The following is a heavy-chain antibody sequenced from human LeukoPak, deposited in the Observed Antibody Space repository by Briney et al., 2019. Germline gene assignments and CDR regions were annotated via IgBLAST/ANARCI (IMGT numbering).Heavy chain of an antibody. CDR2: IKHDGSIT. CDR3: ARDYYGSENDAFDI. CDR1: GFTFSSYR. Sequence: GGSLRLSCAASGFTFSSYRMHWVRQAPGKGLVWVSHIKHDGSITSYADSVKGRFTISRDNAKNTLYLQMNSLRAEDTAVYYCARDYYGSENDAFDIWGQGTMVTVSS. J-gene: IGHJ3*02. D-gene: IGHD3-10*01. V-gene: IGHV3-74*01.